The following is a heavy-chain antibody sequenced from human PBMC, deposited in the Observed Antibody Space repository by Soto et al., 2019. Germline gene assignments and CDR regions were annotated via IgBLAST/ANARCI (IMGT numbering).Heavy chain of an antibody. V-gene: IGHV4-39*01. CDR2: IYYSGST. CDR3: ASLTVDYGDYVVAFDI. CDR1: GGSVSSSSYY. Sequence: QLQLQEWGPGLVKPSETLSLTCTVSGGSVSSSSYYWGWIRQPPGKGLEWIGSIYYSGSTYYNPSLKSRVTISVDTSKNQFSLKLSSVTAADTAVYYCASLTVDYGDYVVAFDIWGQGTMVTVSS. D-gene: IGHD4-17*01. J-gene: IGHJ3*02.